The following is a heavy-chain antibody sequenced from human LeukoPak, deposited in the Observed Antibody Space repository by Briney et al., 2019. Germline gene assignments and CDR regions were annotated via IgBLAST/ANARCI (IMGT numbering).Heavy chain of an antibody. J-gene: IGHJ1*01. CDR2: ISGSGGST. V-gene: IGHV3-23*01. D-gene: IGHD1-26*01. Sequence: GGSLRLSCTASGFTFSSYAMSWVRQAPGKGLEWVSAISGSGGSTYYADSVKGRFTISRDNSKNTLYLQMNSLRAEDTAVYYCARDRGGKYLYFQHWGQGTLVTVSS. CDR1: GFTFSSYA. CDR3: ARDRGGKYLYFQH.